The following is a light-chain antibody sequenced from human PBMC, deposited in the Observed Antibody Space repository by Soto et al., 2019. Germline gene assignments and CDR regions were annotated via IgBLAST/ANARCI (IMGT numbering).Light chain of an antibody. V-gene: IGKV1-5*03. J-gene: IGKJ1*01. CDR2: KAS. Sequence: DSQINQSPSTLSGSVGDRVTITCRASQTISSCLAWYQQKPGKAPKLLIYKASTLKSGVPSRFSGSGSGTEFTLTISSLQPDDFATYYCQHYNSYSEAFGQGTKVELK. CDR1: QTISSC. CDR3: QHYNSYSEA.